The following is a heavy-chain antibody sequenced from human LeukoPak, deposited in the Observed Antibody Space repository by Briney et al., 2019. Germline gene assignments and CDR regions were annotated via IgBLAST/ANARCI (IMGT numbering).Heavy chain of an antibody. Sequence: GGSLRLSCAASGFTFNDYYMSWIRQAPGKGLEWISYITRSGSTIYYAESVRGRFTISRDDAKNSLYLQMNSLRAEDTAVYYCATSQTVNGVEAMRFDPWGQGTLVIVSS. V-gene: IGHV3-11*01. J-gene: IGHJ5*02. D-gene: IGHD2-21*02. CDR3: ATSQTVNGVEAMRFDP. CDR2: ITRSGSTI. CDR1: GFTFNDYY.